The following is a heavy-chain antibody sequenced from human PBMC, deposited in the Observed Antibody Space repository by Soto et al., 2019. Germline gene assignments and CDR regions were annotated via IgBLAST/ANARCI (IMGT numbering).Heavy chain of an antibody. CDR1: GCTFSSYA. D-gene: IGHD3-3*01. J-gene: IGHJ4*02. CDR2: IIPIFGTA. Sequence: EASVKVSCKSSGCTFSSYAISCVRQAPRQVLEWMGGIIPIFGTANYAQKFQGRVTITADESTSTAYMELSSLRSEDTAVYYCARSPTLDYDFWSGYPVPLDYWGQGTLVTVSS. CDR3: ARSPTLDYDFWSGYPVPLDY. V-gene: IGHV1-69*13.